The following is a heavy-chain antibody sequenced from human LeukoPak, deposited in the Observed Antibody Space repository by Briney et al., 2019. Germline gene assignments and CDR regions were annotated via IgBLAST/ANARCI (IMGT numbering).Heavy chain of an antibody. Sequence: ASVKVSCKASGYTFTGYYMHWVRQAPGQGLEWMGWINTNRGVTNYAQQFQGRVTMTRDTSISTAYMELSRLRSDDTAVYYCARDNVSCTHGVCSDLFDYWGQGTLVTVSS. V-gene: IGHV1-2*02. CDR1: GYTFTGYY. CDR3: ARDNVSCTHGVCSDLFDY. D-gene: IGHD2-8*01. CDR2: INTNRGVT. J-gene: IGHJ4*02.